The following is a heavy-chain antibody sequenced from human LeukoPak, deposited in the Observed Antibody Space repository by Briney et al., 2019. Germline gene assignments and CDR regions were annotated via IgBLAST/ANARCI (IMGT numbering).Heavy chain of an antibody. CDR3: ARDVGSGSWFDP. V-gene: IGHV1-69*13. Sequence: SVKVSCKASGGTFSSYAISWVRQAPGQGLEWMGGIIPIFGTANYAQKFQGRVTITADESTSTAYMELSSLRSEDTAVYYCARDVGSGSWFDPWGQGTLVSVSS. D-gene: IGHD6-19*01. CDR2: IIPIFGTA. J-gene: IGHJ5*02. CDR1: GGTFSSYA.